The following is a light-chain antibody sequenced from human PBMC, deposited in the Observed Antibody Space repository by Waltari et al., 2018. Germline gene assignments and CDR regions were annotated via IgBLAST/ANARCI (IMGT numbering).Light chain of an antibody. Sequence: QSALTQPRSVSGSPGQSVTLSCTGTSSDVGGYNYVAWYQHHPGKAPAHMFFDVNKRPSGVPDRFSGSKSGNTASLTISGLRTEDEADYYCSSYAGSYTLLFGGGTKLTVL. V-gene: IGLV2-11*01. CDR2: DVN. J-gene: IGLJ2*01. CDR1: SSDVGGYNY. CDR3: SSYAGSYTLL.